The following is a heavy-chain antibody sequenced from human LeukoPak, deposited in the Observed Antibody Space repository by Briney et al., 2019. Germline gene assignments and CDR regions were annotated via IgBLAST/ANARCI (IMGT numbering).Heavy chain of an antibody. V-gene: IGHV3-30*02. J-gene: IGHJ4*02. CDR3: VRGAYSSSWLNFDY. CDR2: VRYGGSKK. Sequence: GGSLRLSCAASGFTFSSYGMHWVRQAPGKGLEWVAFVRYGGSKKYYTNSVKGRFTISRDNSKNTLYLQMNSLRAEDTAVYYCVRGAYSSSWLNFDYWGQGTLVTVSS. D-gene: IGHD6-13*01. CDR1: GFTFSSYG.